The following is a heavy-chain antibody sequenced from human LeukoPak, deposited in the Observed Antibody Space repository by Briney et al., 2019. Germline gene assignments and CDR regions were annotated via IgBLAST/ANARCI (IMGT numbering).Heavy chain of an antibody. J-gene: IGHJ3*02. CDR3: AAPYCSSISCLDVFNM. Sequence: SETLSLTCSVSGVPVSGGRYYWTWIRQYPGKGLEWIGYKYYSGSAKYNPSLESRLTISIDTSKNQFSLQLSSVTAADTATYYCAAPYCSSISCLDVFNMWGQGTRVTVSS. V-gene: IGHV4-31*03. CDR2: KYYSGSA. CDR1: GVPVSGGRYY. D-gene: IGHD2-2*01.